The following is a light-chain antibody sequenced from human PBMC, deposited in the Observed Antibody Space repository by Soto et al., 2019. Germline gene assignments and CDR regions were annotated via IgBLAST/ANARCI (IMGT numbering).Light chain of an antibody. CDR3: QQYYRPWT. Sequence: DIVMTQSPDSLAVSLGERATINCKSSQSVLYSSNNKNYLAWYQQKPGQPPKLLIYCASTRESGVPDRFSGSVSGTDFTLTISSLQAEDVAVYYCQQYYRPWTFGQGTKVDIK. CDR2: CAS. J-gene: IGKJ1*01. CDR1: QSVLYSSNNKNY. V-gene: IGKV4-1*01.